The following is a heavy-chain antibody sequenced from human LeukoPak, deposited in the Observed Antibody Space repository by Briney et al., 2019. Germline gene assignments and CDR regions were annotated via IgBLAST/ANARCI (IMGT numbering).Heavy chain of an antibody. CDR3: ARGNRGGIVVVPAARGLFDY. Sequence: SETLSLTCTVSGGSISGTYYWSWIRQPPGKGLEWIGEINHSGSTNYNPSLKSRVTISVDTSKNQFSLKLSSVTAADTAVYYCARGNRGGIVVVPAARGLFDYWGQGTLVTVSS. D-gene: IGHD2-2*01. CDR1: GGSISGTYY. CDR2: INHSGST. J-gene: IGHJ4*02. V-gene: IGHV4-34*01.